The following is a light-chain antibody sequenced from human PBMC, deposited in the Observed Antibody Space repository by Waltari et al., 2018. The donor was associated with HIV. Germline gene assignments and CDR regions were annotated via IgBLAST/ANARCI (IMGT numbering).Light chain of an antibody. Sequence: DILMTQSPVSLAVSLGAMATISCKSRQTLLYSANNKNYLAWYPHKPGQPPKLLIYWASTRQSGVPDRFSGSGSGTNFTLTINKLHSEDVATYYCQQYYRTPLTFGGGTKVGLK. J-gene: IGKJ4*01. CDR2: WAS. CDR1: QTLLYSANNKNY. V-gene: IGKV4-1*01. CDR3: QQYYRTPLT.